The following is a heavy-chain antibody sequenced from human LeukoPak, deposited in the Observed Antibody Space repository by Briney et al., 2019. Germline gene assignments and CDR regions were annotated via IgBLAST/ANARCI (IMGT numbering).Heavy chain of an antibody. CDR1: GITVSSNY. CDR2: IYSGGAT. CDR3: ARGEGFFDY. Sequence: GGSLRLSCAASGITVSSNYMSWVRQAPGKGLEWVSVIYSGGATYYADSVKGRFTISRDNSKNTLYLQMNRLRAEDTAVYYCARGEGFFDYWGQGTLVTVSS. V-gene: IGHV3-66*01. J-gene: IGHJ4*02. D-gene: IGHD1-26*01.